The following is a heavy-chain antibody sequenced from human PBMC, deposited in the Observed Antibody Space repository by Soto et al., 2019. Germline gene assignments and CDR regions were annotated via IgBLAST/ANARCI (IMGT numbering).Heavy chain of an antibody. D-gene: IGHD1-1*01. V-gene: IGHV1-69*02. CDR3: ARMGPENVVGSYYYYGMDV. J-gene: IGHJ6*02. Sequence: QVQLVQSGAEVKKPGSSVKVSCKASGGTFSSYTISWVRQAPGQGLEWMGRIIPILGIANYAQKFQGRVTITADKSTSTARMELSSLRSEDTAVYYCARMGPENVVGSYYYYGMDVWGQGTTVTVSS. CDR2: IIPILGIA. CDR1: GGTFSSYT.